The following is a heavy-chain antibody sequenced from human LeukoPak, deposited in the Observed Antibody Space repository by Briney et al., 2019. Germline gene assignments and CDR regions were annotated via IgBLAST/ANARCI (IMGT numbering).Heavy chain of an antibody. CDR3: AKYTYSGYEGDI. V-gene: IGHV3-48*01. CDR2: ISSSRSTI. CDR1: GFTFSRYS. Sequence: GGSLRLSCAASGFTFSRYSVNWVRQAPGKGLEWVSYISSSRSTIYYADSVKGRFTISRDNSKNTLYLQMNSLRAEDTAVYYCAKYTYSGYEGDIWGQGTMVTVSS. D-gene: IGHD5-12*01. J-gene: IGHJ3*02.